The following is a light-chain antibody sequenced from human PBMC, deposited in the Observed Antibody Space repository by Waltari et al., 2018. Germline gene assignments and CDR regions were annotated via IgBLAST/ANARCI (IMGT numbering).Light chain of an antibody. V-gene: IGLV2-23*02. CDR3: CSYVGGGTLI. Sequence: QSALTQPASVSGSPGQSITISCMGTSNDIGGYNFVSWYQQHPGKAPKRMIYDVSKRHSGVSNRFSGSKSGNTASLTISGLQAEDEADYYCCSYVGGGTLIFGGGTNVTVL. J-gene: IGLJ2*01. CDR1: SNDIGGYNF. CDR2: DVS.